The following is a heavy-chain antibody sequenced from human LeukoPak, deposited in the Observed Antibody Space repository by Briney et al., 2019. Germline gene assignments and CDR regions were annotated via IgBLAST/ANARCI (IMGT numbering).Heavy chain of an antibody. J-gene: IGHJ6*03. V-gene: IGHV4-59*07. D-gene: IGHD5-18*01. Sequence: SDTLSLTCTVSGRPHSSYYWLGIRQPPGRGLEGVGYIYYSGNTKYNPYLKSRISISVDTSKNQFYLKLSSVIAAETAVYYCARTTEGGYTYNYFYYYYMDVWGKGTTVTISS. CDR1: GRPHSSYY. CDR2: IYYSGNT. CDR3: ARTTEGGYTYNYFYYYYMDV.